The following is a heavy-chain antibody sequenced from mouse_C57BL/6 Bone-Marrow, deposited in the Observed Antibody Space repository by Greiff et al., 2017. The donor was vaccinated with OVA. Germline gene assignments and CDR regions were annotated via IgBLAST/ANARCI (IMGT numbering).Heavy chain of an antibody. D-gene: IGHD1-1*01. CDR1: GFTFSSYG. CDR2: ISSGGSYT. J-gene: IGHJ2*01. CDR3: ARHGDYGSFFDY. Sequence: EVQLVESGGDLVKPGGSLKLSCAASGFTFSSYGMSWVRQTPDKRLEWVATISSGGSYTYYPDSVKGRFTISRDNAKYTLYLQMSSLKSEDTAMYYCARHGDYGSFFDYWGQGTTLTVSS. V-gene: IGHV5-6*01.